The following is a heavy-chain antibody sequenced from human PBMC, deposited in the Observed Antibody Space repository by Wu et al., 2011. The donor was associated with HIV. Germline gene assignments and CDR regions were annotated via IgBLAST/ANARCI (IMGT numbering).Heavy chain of an antibody. Sequence: QVQLVQSGAEVKKPGASVKVSCKPSGYTFTGHYMHWVRQAPGQELEWMGWINPKTGGTTFAQKFQGRVTMTWDTSISTAYMELSRLKSDDTAIYYCARDIGPYSTSLPLDYWGQGTPGHRLL. V-gene: IGHV1-2*02. D-gene: IGHD6-13*01. J-gene: IGHJ4*02. CDR3: ARDIGPYSTSLPLDY. CDR1: GYTFTGHY. CDR2: INPKTGGT.